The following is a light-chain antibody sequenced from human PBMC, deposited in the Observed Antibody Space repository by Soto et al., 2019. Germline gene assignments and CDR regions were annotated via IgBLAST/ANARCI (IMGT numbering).Light chain of an antibody. V-gene: IGLV2-14*01. CDR3: SSCTGSSTSV. CDR1: SSDVGGYNY. J-gene: IGLJ3*02. CDR2: EVS. Sequence: QSALTQPASVSGSPGQSITISCTGTSSDVGGYNYVSWYQQHPGKAPKLMIYEVSNRHSGVSNRFSGSKSDNTASLTISGLQAEDEADYYCSSCTGSSTSVFGGGTQLTVL.